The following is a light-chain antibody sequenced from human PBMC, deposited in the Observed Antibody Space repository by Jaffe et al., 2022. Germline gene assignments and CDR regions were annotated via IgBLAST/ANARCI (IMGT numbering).Light chain of an antibody. Sequence: QSALTQPRSVSGSPGQSVTIPCTGSSSDVGGYNYVSWYQQHPGKAPKIMIYDVTKRPAGVPDRFSGSKSGNTASLSISGLQAEDEADYYCCAYAGSYTLGVFGGGTKLTVL. CDR3: CAYAGSYTLGV. V-gene: IGLV2-11*01. CDR1: SSDVGGYNY. J-gene: IGLJ3*02. CDR2: DVT.